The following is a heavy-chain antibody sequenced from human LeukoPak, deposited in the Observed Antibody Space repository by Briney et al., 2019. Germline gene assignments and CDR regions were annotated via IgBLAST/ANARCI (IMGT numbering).Heavy chain of an antibody. D-gene: IGHD4-17*01. CDR3: AKEDYGDYCLDY. V-gene: IGHV3-30*02. J-gene: IGHJ4*02. CDR2: IRYDGNNK. CDR1: GFTFSSYG. Sequence: PGRSLRLSCAASGFTFSSYGMHWVRQAPGKGLEWVAFIRYDGNNKYYADSVKGRFTISRDNSKNTLYLQMKSLRPEDTAVYYCAKEDYGDYCLDYWGQGTLVTVSS.